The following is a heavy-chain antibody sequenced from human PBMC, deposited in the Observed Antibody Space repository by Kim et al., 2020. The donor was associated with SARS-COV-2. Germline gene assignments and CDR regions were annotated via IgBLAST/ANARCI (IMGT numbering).Heavy chain of an antibody. CDR1: GYTFTSYG. J-gene: IGHJ6*01. CDR2: ISAYNGNT. V-gene: IGHV1-18*01. Sequence: ASVKVSCKASGYTFTSYGISWVRQAPGQGLEWMGWISAYNGNTNYAQKLQGRVTMTTDTSTSTAYMELRSLRSDDTAVYYCARQVIVVVPAAIDSRYYCYYAMYVWGEGDTVTASS. D-gene: IGHD2-2*02. CDR3: ARQVIVVVPAAIDSRYYCYYAMYV.